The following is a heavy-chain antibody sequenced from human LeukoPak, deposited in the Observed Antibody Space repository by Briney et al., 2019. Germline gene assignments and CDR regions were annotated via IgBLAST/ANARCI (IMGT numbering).Heavy chain of an antibody. CDR3: AKGHGLSGLRRYDFDY. Sequence: GGSLRLSCAVSGFTFSSYGMHWVRQAPGKGLEWVAVIFNDGDNQYYADSVKGRFTISRDNSNNTLYLQMNSLRVEDTAVYYCAKGHGLSGLRRYDFDYWGQGTLVTVSS. V-gene: IGHV3-30*18. CDR1: GFTFSSYG. J-gene: IGHJ4*02. CDR2: IFNDGDNQ. D-gene: IGHD3-10*01.